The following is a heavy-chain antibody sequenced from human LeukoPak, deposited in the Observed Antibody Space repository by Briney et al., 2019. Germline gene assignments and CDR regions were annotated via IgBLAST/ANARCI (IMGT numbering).Heavy chain of an antibody. V-gene: IGHV3-30*18. Sequence: GGSLRLSCAASGFTFSSYAMSWVRQAPGKGLEWVAVISYDGSNKYYADSVKGRFTISRDNSKNTLYLQMNSLRAEDTAVYYCAKALGFDYWGQGTLVTVSS. CDR2: ISYDGSNK. CDR1: GFTFSSYA. CDR3: AKALGFDY. J-gene: IGHJ4*02. D-gene: IGHD7-27*01.